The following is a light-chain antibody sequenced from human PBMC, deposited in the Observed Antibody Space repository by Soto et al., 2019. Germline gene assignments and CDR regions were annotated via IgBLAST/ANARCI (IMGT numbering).Light chain of an antibody. CDR2: AAS. CDR3: LQHSIYPLT. Sequence: DIQMTQSPSSLSASVGDRVTITCRASQVIRNDLSWYQQKPGKAPKRLIYAASSLQSGVPSRSSVSGSGTEFTLTISSLQPEDFATYYCLQHSIYPLTFGGGTKVDIK. V-gene: IGKV1-17*01. CDR1: QVIRND. J-gene: IGKJ4*01.